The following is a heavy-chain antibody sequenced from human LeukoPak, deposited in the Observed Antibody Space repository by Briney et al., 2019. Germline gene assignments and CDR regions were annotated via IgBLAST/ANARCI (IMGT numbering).Heavy chain of an antibody. CDR2: ISSSSSYI. CDR1: GFTFSSYS. Sequence: GGSLRLSCAASGFTFSSYSMNWVRQAPGKGLEWVSSISSSSSYIYYADPVKGRFTISRDNAKNSLYLQMNSLRAEDTAVYYCAAHRSGDLFDYWGQGTLVTVSS. J-gene: IGHJ4*02. V-gene: IGHV3-21*01. D-gene: IGHD2-21*02. CDR3: AAHRSGDLFDY.